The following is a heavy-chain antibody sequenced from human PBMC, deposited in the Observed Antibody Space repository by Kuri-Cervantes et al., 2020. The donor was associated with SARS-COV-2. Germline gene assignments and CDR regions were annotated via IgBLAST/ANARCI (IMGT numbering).Heavy chain of an antibody. CDR3: ATEYSYHDAFDF. J-gene: IGHJ3*01. V-gene: IGHV3-53*04. CDR2: IYRGGSK. Sequence: GGSLSLSSAASGFTVSSNYMSWVRQAPGKGLEWVSVIYRGGSKYYAEYVKGRFTISRHNSKNTLYLQMNSQRAEDTAVYYCATEYSYHDAFDFWGQGTMVTVSS. D-gene: IGHD5-18*01. CDR1: GFTVSSNY.